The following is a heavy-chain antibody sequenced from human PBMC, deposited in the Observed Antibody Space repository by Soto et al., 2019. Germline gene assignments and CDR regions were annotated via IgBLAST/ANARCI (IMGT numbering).Heavy chain of an antibody. CDR2: ISSSSSYI. CDR3: ARDGRGFLEWLPDYYYYYMDV. CDR1: GFTFSSYS. J-gene: IGHJ6*03. V-gene: IGHV3-21*01. Sequence: VQLVESGGGLVKPGGSLRLSCAASGFTFSSYSMNWVRQAPGKGLEWVSSISSSSSYIYYADSVKGRFTISRDNAKNSLYLQMNSLRAEDTAVYYCARDGRGFLEWLPDYYYYYMDVWGKGTTVTVSS. D-gene: IGHD3-3*01.